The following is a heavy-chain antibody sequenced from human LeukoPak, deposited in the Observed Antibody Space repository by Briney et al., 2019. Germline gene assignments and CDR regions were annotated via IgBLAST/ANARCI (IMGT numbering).Heavy chain of an antibody. CDR2: VHYTGNP. CDR1: GGSLSNNYYY. V-gene: IGHV4-39*01. D-gene: IGHD1-26*01. CDR3: ATLGLLRGAGFNLATHFDF. J-gene: IGHJ4*02. Sequence: PSYTQSLTCTVSGGSLSNNYYYWACIRQPPGKSLEIIGYVHYTGNPFYNSPLKSRDTISADTSQNQFSLGLTSVTAADTAVYYCATLGLLRGAGFNLATHFDFWGQGTLVTVSS.